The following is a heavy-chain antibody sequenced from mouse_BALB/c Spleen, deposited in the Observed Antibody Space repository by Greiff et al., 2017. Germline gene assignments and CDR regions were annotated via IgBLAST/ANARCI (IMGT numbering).Heavy chain of an antibody. Sequence: VQLQQSGAELVKPGASVKLSCTASGFNIKDTYMHWVKQRPEQGLEWIGRIDPANGNTKYDPKFQGKATITADTSSNTAYLQLSSLTSEDTAVYYCARSDSLLRLGAMDYWGQGTSVTVAS. CDR3: ARSDSLLRLGAMDY. V-gene: IGHV14-3*02. CDR1: GFNIKDTY. CDR2: IDPANGNT. J-gene: IGHJ4*01. D-gene: IGHD1-2*01.